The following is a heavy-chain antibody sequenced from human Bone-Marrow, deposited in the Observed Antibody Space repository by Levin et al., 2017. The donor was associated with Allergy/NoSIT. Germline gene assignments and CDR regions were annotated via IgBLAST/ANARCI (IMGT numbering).Heavy chain of an antibody. V-gene: IGHV1-8*01. J-gene: IGHJ4*02. Sequence: GESLKISCKTSGYTFTSFDINWVRQATGQGLEWMGWMYPNSDNAGYAQKFQGRVTMTRNTSISTAYMELSSLRSEDTAIYYCARGELGSGYLVDYWGQGTLVTVSS. CDR3: ARGELGSGYLVDY. CDR2: MYPNSDNA. CDR1: GYTFTSFD. D-gene: IGHD5-12*01.